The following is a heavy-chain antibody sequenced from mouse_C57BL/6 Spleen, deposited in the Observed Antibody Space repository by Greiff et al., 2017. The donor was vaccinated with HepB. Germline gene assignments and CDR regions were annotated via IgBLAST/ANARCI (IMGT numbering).Heavy chain of an antibody. Sequence: VQLQQSGPELVKPGASVKISCKASGYSFTGYYMNWVKQSPEKSLEWIGEINPSTGGTTYNQKFKAKATLTVDKSSSTAYMQLKSLTSEDSAVYYCAMGPHYYGVYYAMDYWGQGTSVTVSS. D-gene: IGHD1-2*01. CDR2: INPSTGGT. CDR3: AMGPHYYGVYYAMDY. CDR1: GYSFTGYY. V-gene: IGHV1-42*01. J-gene: IGHJ4*01.